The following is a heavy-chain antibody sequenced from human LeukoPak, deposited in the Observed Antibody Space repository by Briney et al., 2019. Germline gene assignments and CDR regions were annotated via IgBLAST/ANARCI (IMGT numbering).Heavy chain of an antibody. CDR1: GGTFSSYA. D-gene: IGHD6-13*01. J-gene: IGHJ4*02. V-gene: IGHV1-69*13. CDR2: IIPIFGTA. CDR3: ASHPIAAAGPLDY. Sequence: SVTVSCKASGGTFSSYAISWVRQAPGQGLEWMGGIIPIFGTANYAQKFQGRVTITADESTSTAYMELSSLRSEDTAVYYCASHPIAAAGPLDYWSQGTLVTVSS.